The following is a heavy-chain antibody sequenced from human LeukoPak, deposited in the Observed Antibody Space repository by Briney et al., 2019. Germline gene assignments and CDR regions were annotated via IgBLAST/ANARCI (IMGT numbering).Heavy chain of an antibody. CDR1: GGSFSGYY. CDR2: INHSGST. D-gene: IGHD3-22*01. V-gene: IGHV4-34*01. J-gene: IGHJ4*02. CDR3: AKVRNYSDSSGYFDY. Sequence: MPSETLFLTCVVYGGSFSGYYWSWLRQPPGKGLEWIGEINHSGSTNYNPYLKSRVTISVDTSKNQFSLKLSSVTAADTAVYYCAKVRNYSDSSGYFDYWGQGALVTVSS.